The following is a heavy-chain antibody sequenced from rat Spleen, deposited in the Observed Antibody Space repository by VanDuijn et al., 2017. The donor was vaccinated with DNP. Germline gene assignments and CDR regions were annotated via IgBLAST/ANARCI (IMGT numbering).Heavy chain of an antibody. CDR1: GFNFNDYW. D-gene: IGHD1-11*01. CDR3: VKDLRGGSAFHY. CDR2: INKDSSTI. J-gene: IGHJ2*01. V-gene: IGHV4-2*01. Sequence: EVQLVESGGGPVQPGRSLKLSCAASGFNFNDYWMGWVRQAPGKGLEWIGQINKDSSTINYVQSLKEKITISRDSVQNTLYLQMGKLGSEDTATYYCVKDLRGGSAFHYWGQGVMVTVSS.